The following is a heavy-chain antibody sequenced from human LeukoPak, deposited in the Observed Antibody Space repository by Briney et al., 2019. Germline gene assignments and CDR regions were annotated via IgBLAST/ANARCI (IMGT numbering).Heavy chain of an antibody. D-gene: IGHD5-18*01. CDR1: GYTFTSYI. V-gene: IGHV1-8*02. CDR3: ARPPGFSAMVSWHYYYYMDV. J-gene: IGHJ6*03. Sequence: ASVKVSCKASGYTFTSYIISWVRQAPGQGLEWMGWINAYNGNTDYAQRVQGRVTMTRNTSITTAYMELSSLRSEDTAVYYCARPPGFSAMVSWHYYYYMDVWGKGTTVTVSS. CDR2: INAYNGNT.